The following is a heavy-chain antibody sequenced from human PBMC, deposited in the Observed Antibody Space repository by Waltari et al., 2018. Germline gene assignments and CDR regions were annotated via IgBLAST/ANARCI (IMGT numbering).Heavy chain of an antibody. Sequence: QVQLVQSGAEVQKPGASVKFSCKASGYTFTSYDINWVRQAPGQVLEWMGWMNPNSGNTGYAQKFQCRVTMTRNTSISTAYMELSSLRSEDTAVYYCARDPPTDGDYYYGMDVWGQGTTVTVSS. CDR3: ARDPPTDGDYYYGMDV. CDR1: GYTFTSYD. V-gene: IGHV1-8*01. CDR2: MNPNSGNT. D-gene: IGHD4-17*01. J-gene: IGHJ6*02.